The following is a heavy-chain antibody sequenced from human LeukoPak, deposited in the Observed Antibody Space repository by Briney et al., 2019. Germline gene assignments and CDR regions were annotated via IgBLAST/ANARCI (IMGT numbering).Heavy chain of an antibody. D-gene: IGHD1-26*01. J-gene: IGHJ4*02. Sequence: SETLSLTCTVSGDSMNNFYWTWIRQSAGKGLEWIGRVHLSGSTNYSPSLRSRVAISLDRSRNQFSLKLTSVTAADTAVYYCARDDSARDVSGAYHYWGQGTLVTVSS. CDR2: VHLSGST. CDR1: GDSMNNFY. CDR3: ARDDSARDVSGAYHY. V-gene: IGHV4-4*07.